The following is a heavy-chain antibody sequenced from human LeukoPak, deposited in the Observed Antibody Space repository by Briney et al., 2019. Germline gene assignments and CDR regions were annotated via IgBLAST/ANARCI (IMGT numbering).Heavy chain of an antibody. Sequence: SETLSLTCAVYGGSFSGYYWSWIRQPPGKGLEWIGEINHSGSTNYNPSLKSRVTISVDTSKNQFSLKLSSVTAADTAVYYCARERPSGSYVDAFDIWGQGTMVTVSS. CDR2: INHSGST. J-gene: IGHJ3*02. CDR1: GGSFSGYY. D-gene: IGHD1-26*01. CDR3: ARERPSGSYVDAFDI. V-gene: IGHV4-34*01.